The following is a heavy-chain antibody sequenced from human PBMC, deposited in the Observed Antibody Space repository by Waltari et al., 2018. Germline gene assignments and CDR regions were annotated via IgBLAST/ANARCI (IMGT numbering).Heavy chain of an antibody. CDR2: IYHSGST. CDR3: ARGAYYYGSGSYFSS. V-gene: IGHV4-30-2*01. Sequence: QLQLQESGSGLVKPSQTLSLTCAVSGGSISSGGYSWSWIGQPPGKGLEWIGYIYHSGSTYYNPSLKSRVTISVDRSKNQFSLKLSSVTAADTAVDYCARGAYYYGSGSYFSSWGQGTLVTVSS. CDR1: GGSISSGGYS. D-gene: IGHD3-10*01. J-gene: IGHJ4*02.